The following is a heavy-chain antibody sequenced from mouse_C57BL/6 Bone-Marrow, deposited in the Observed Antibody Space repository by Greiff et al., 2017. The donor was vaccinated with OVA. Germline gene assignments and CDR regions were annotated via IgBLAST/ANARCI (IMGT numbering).Heavy chain of an antibody. CDR3: ARSGYDYYGTADY. D-gene: IGHD1-1*01. V-gene: IGHV1-64*01. CDR1: GYTFTSYW. Sequence: QVQLQQPGAELVKPGASVKLSCKASGYTFTSYWMHWVKQRPGQGLEWIGMIHPNSGSTNYNEKFKSKATLTVDKSSSTAYMQLSSLTSEDSAVYYCARSGYDYYGTADYWGQGTTLTVSS. J-gene: IGHJ2*01. CDR2: IHPNSGST.